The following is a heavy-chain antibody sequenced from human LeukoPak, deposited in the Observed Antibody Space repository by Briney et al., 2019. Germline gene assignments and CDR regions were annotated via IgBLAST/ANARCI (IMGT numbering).Heavy chain of an antibody. J-gene: IGHJ6*04. CDR1: GLTFSSYE. D-gene: IGHD2-15*01. CDR3: ARSSCSGGRCWGMDV. Sequence: GGSLRLSCAASGLTFSSYEMNWVRQAPGKGLEWVSYISSSGSTIYYADSVKGRFIISRDNAKNSLYLQMNSLRADDTAVYYCARSSCSGGRCWGMDVWGKGTTVTVPS. CDR2: ISSSGSTI. V-gene: IGHV3-48*03.